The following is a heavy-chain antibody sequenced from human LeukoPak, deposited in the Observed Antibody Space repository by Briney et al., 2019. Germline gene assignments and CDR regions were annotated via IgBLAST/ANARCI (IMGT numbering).Heavy chain of an antibody. CDR2: FDPEDGET. CDR1: GYTLTELS. V-gene: IGHV1-24*01. CDR3: ATRRYSSGRYGDY. Sequence: ASVTLSCTVSGYTLTELSVHWVRQAPGKGLEWMGGFDPEDGETIYAQKFQGRVTMTEDTSTDTAYMELSSLRSEDTAVYYCATRRYSSGRYGDYWGQGTLVTVSS. D-gene: IGHD6-19*01. J-gene: IGHJ4*01.